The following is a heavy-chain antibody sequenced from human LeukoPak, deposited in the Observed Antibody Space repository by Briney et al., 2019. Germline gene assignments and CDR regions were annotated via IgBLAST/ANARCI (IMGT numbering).Heavy chain of an antibody. CDR3: ARGLYDFWSGYYNDYYYMDV. CDR1: GGSISSGSYY. CDR2: IYTSGST. D-gene: IGHD3-3*01. Sequence: SQTLSLTCTVSGGSISSGSYYWSWIRQPAGKGLEGIGRIYTSGSTNYNPSLKSRVTISVDTSKNQFSLKLSSVTAADTAVYYCARGLYDFWSGYYNDYYYMDVWGKGTTVTVSS. J-gene: IGHJ6*03. V-gene: IGHV4-61*02.